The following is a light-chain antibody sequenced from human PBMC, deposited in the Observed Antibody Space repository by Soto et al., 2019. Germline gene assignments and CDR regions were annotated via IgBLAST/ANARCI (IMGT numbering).Light chain of an antibody. V-gene: IGLV1-44*01. CDR3: AAWDDSLTGVV. Sequence: QPVLTQPTSASGTPGQRVTISCSGSSSNIGSNTVNWYQQLPGTAPKLLIYSNNQRPSGVPDRFSGSKSGTSASLAISGLKYEDEADYYCAAWDDSLTGVVFGGGTKLTVL. CDR1: SSNIGSNT. CDR2: SNN. J-gene: IGLJ2*01.